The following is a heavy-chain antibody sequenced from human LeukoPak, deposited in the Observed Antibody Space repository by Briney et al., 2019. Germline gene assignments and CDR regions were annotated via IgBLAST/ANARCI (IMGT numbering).Heavy chain of an antibody. CDR1: GFTFDDYG. D-gene: IGHD3-10*01. Sequence: PGGSLRHSCAASGFTFDDYGMSWVRQAPGKGLEWVSGINWNGGSTGYADSVKGRFTISRDNAKNSLYLQMNSLRAEDTALYYCARDREWFGDHYYYMDVWGKGTTVTVSS. CDR2: INWNGGST. V-gene: IGHV3-20*04. J-gene: IGHJ6*03. CDR3: ARDREWFGDHYYYMDV.